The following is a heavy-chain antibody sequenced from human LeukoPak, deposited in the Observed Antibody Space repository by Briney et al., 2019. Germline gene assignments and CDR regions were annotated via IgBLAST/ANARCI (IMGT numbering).Heavy chain of an antibody. CDR3: ARGVEGIVATMEFDY. Sequence: ASVKVSCKASGYTFTGYYMHWVRQAPGQGLEWMGWINPNSGGTNYAQKFQGRVTMTRDTSISTAYMELSRLRSDDTAVYYCARGVEGIVATMEFDYWGQGTLVTVPS. CDR1: GYTFTGYY. CDR2: INPNSGGT. J-gene: IGHJ4*02. D-gene: IGHD5-12*01. V-gene: IGHV1-2*02.